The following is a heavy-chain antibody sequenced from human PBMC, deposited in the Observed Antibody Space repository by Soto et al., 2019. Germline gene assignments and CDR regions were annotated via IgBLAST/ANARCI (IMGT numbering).Heavy chain of an antibody. V-gene: IGHV4-39*01. D-gene: IGHD3-3*01. Sequence: SETLSLTCTVSGGSISSSSYYWGWLRQPPGKVLEWIGSIYYSGSTYYNPSLKSRVTISVDTSKNQFSLKLSSVTAADTAVYYCALNLRFLEWSPKNWFEPWGQGTLVTVSS. CDR1: GGSISSSSYY. J-gene: IGHJ5*02. CDR2: IYYSGST. CDR3: ALNLRFLEWSPKNWFEP.